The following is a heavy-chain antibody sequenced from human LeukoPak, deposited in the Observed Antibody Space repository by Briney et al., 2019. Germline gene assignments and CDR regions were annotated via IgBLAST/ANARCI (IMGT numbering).Heavy chain of an antibody. CDR1: GGSTSSGDYY. CDR3: TRIPTHYYGSGSYYGYFDS. D-gene: IGHD3-10*01. Sequence: PLETLSLTCTVSGGSTSSGDYYWNWIRQHPGKGLEWIGYMNNRGTSNYNPSLRSRVTISVDTSNNQFSLRLSSVTAADTAVYYCTRIPTHYYGSGSYYGYFDSWGQGTLVTVSS. J-gene: IGHJ4*02. CDR2: MNNRGTS. V-gene: IGHV4-31*03.